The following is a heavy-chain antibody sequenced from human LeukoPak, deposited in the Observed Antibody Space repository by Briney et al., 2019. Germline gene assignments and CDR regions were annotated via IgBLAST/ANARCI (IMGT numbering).Heavy chain of an antibody. CDR3: ARGIAQLPHDYYGMDV. CDR2: ISSSSSTI. Sequence: GVSLRLSCAASGFTFSSYSMNWVRQAPGKGREWVSYISSSSSTIYYADSVKGRFTISRDNAKNSLYQQINSLRAEDTAVYYCARGIAQLPHDYYGMDVWGQGTTVPVSS. CDR1: GFTFSSYS. J-gene: IGHJ6*02. D-gene: IGHD2-2*01. V-gene: IGHV3-48*04.